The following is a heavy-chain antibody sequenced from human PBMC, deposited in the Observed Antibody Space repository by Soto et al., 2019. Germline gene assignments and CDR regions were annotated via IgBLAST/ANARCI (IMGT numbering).Heavy chain of an antibody. CDR1: GFTFSSYG. CDR3: ARDRRRGYSGYGPGWFDP. Sequence: LRLSCAASGFTFSSYGMHWVRQAPGKGLEWVAVIWYDGSNKYYADSVKGRFTISRDNSKNTLYLQMNSLRAEDTAVYYCARDRRRGYSGYGPGWFDPWGQGTLVTVSS. V-gene: IGHV3-33*01. CDR2: IWYDGSNK. D-gene: IGHD5-12*01. J-gene: IGHJ5*02.